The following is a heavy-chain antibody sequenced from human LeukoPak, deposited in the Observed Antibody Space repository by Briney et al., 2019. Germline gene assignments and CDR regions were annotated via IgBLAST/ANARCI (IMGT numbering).Heavy chain of an antibody. CDR2: IKSKTDGGTT. V-gene: IGHV3-15*07. CDR3: TTPVGPYGDYFDY. Sequence: WIRQSPGKGLEWVGRIKSKTDGGTTDYAAPVKGRFTISRDDSKNTLYLQMNSLKTEDTAVYYCTTPVGPYGDYFDYWGQGTLVTVSS. J-gene: IGHJ4*02. D-gene: IGHD4-17*01.